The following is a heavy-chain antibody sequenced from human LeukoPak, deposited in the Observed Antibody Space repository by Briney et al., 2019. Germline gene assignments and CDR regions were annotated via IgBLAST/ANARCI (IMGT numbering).Heavy chain of an antibody. CDR1: GGSISSYY. V-gene: IGHV4-59*01. CDR3: ARDLGIARLAFDV. D-gene: IGHD1-26*01. Sequence: SETLSLTCTVSGGSISSYYWSWLRQPPGKGLEWIGYIYYSGSTNYNPSLKSRVTISVDTSKNQFSLKLSSVTAADTAVYYCARDLGIARLAFDVWGQGTMVTVSS. J-gene: IGHJ3*01. CDR2: IYYSGST.